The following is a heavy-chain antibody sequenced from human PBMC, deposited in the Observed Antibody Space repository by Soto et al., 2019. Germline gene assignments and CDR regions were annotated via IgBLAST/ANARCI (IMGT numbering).Heavy chain of an antibody. V-gene: IGHV3-74*01. Sequence: GGSLRHSCAASGVTCSSYWMHWVRQAPGKGLVWVSRINPDGSTTNYADSVKGRFTISRDNAKNTLYLQMNSLRAEDTAVYYCARVAVAAYHFDYWGQGTLVTVSS. CDR2: INPDGSTT. J-gene: IGHJ4*02. D-gene: IGHD6-19*01. CDR1: GVTCSSYW. CDR3: ARVAVAAYHFDY.